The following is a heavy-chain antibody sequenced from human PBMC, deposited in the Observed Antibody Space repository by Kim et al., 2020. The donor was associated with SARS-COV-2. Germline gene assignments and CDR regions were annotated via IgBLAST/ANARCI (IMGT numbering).Heavy chain of an antibody. D-gene: IGHD3-9*01. CDR1: GFIFSHYW. CDR2: ISSVGSFT. V-gene: IGHV3-74*01. Sequence: GGSLRLSCEGSGFIFSHYWMHWVRQAPGKGREWVARISSVGSFTGHADSVQGRFTISRDHAQNTLYLQMYSLRVEDTAVYYCARFGFDWLLSLWGQGTLVTVSS. CDR3: ARFGFDWLLSL. J-gene: IGHJ4*02.